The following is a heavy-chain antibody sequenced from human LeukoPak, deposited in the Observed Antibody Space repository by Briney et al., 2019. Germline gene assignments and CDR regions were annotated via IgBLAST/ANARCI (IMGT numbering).Heavy chain of an antibody. CDR2: IYYSGYT. V-gene: IGHV4-59*01. J-gene: IGHJ4*02. CDR1: GGSISTDY. Sequence: SETLSLTCTVSGGSISTDYWNWIRQPPGKGLEWIGYIYYSGYTNYNPSLKSRVTISVDTSKNQFSLKLSSVTAADTAVYYCARIRDGYNYVDYWGQGTLVAVSS. D-gene: IGHD5-24*01. CDR3: ARIRDGYNYVDY.